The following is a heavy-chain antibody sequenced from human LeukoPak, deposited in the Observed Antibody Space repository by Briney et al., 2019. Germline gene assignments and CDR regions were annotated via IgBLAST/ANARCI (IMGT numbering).Heavy chain of an antibody. CDR2: ISRSGSTI. V-gene: IGHV3-48*03. J-gene: IGHJ4*02. CDR3: AKDQESSFVTTFDY. CDR1: GFTFSSYE. D-gene: IGHD4-17*01. Sequence: PGGSLRLSCAASGFTFSSYEMNWVRQAPGKGLEWVSYISRSGSTIYYADSVKGRFTISRDNAKNSLYLQMNSLRAEDTALYYCAKDQESSFVTTFDYWGQGTLVTVSS.